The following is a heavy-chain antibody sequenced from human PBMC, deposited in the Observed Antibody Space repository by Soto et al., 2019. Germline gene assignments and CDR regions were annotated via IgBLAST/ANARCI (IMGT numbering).Heavy chain of an antibody. V-gene: IGHV4-34*01. CDR1: GGSFSGYY. CDR2: INHSGST. D-gene: IGHD6-13*01. CDR3: ARGLGLAAAGTGRWFDP. J-gene: IGHJ5*02. Sequence: QVQLQQWGAGLLKPSETLSLTCAVYGGSFSGYYWSWIRQPPGKGLEWIGEINHSGSTNYNPSLKSRVTISVDTSKNQFSLKLSSVTAADTAVYYCARGLGLAAAGTGRWFDPWGQGTLVTVSS.